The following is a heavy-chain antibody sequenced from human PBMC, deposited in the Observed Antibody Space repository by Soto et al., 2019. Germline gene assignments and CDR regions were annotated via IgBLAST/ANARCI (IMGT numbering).Heavy chain of an antibody. CDR3: ARESGSGSYYNHDYGMDV. J-gene: IGHJ6*02. CDR2: IYYSGGT. CDR1: GASVSSGDYY. V-gene: IGHV4-61*08. Sequence: SETLSLTCTVSGASVSSGDYYWSCIRHPPGKGLEWIGYIYYSGGTNYNPSLKSRVTISVDTSKNQFSLKLSSVTAADTAVYYCARESGSGSYYNHDYGMDVWGQGTTVTVSS. D-gene: IGHD3-10*01.